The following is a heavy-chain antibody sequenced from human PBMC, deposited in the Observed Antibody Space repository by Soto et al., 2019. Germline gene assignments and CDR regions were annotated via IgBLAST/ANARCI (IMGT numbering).Heavy chain of an antibody. CDR2: ITSKANNYSK. CDR1: GFTFSGST. D-gene: IGHD3-16*02. CDR3: TRLIDVSVGFDR. V-gene: IGHV3-73*02. J-gene: IGHJ4*02. Sequence: EVQLVESGGGLVQPGGSLKVSCAASGFTFSGSTVNWVRQASGKGLEWVGRITSKANNYSKAYAASVKGRFTISRDDSKSTAYLQMNSVKSDDMAVYYCTRLIDVSVGFDRWGQGTLVTVSS.